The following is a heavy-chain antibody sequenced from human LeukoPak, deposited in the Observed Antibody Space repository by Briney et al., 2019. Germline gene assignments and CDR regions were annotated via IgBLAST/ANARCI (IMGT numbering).Heavy chain of an antibody. V-gene: IGHV3-15*01. CDR3: TTVALPNWDDAFDI. Sequence: GGSLRLSCAVSGFTFSNAWMSWVRQAPGKGLEWVARIKTETDGGTTDYAAPVKGRFTISRDDSKNTVYLQMNILKSEDTALYYCTTVALPNWDDAFDIWGQGTMVTVSS. CDR1: GFTFSNAW. D-gene: IGHD7-27*01. J-gene: IGHJ3*02. CDR2: IKTETDGGTT.